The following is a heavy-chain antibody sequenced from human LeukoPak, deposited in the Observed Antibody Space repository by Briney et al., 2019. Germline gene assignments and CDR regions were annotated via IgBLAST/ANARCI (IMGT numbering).Heavy chain of an antibody. D-gene: IGHD5-18*01. J-gene: IGHJ4*02. CDR2: ISYDGSNK. CDR1: GFTFGSYG. V-gene: IGHV3-30*18. CDR3: AKEFKGYSYPIAGYFDY. Sequence: GRSLRLSCAASGFTFGSYGMHWVRQAPGKGLEWVAVISYDGSNKYYADSVKGRFTISRDDSKNTLYLQMNSLRAEDTAVYYCAKEFKGYSYPIAGYFDYWGQGTLVTVSS.